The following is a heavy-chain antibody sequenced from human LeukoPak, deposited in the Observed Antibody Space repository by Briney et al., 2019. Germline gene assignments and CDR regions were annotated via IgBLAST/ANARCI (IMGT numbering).Heavy chain of an antibody. CDR3: PRGFPDQYCSSPSCYVFDY. CDR2: ISSSTLYT. CDR1: GFTFSSYS. J-gene: IGHJ4*02. Sequence: RRSLRLSCSASGFTFSSYSMNWFRQDPGKGLELFSTISSSTLYTYYAPPVKGRFTISRDNAKNSLYLQMNSLRAAAPALYYSPRGFPDQYCSSPSCYVFDYWRQRTLVTVSS. D-gene: IGHD2-2*01. V-gene: IGHV3-21*04.